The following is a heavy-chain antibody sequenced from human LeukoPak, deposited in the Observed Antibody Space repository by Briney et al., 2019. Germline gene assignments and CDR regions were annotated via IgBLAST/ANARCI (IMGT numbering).Heavy chain of an antibody. V-gene: IGHV3-21*01. CDR2: ISTSSSYI. J-gene: IGHJ4*02. CDR1: GFIFSSYN. Sequence: GGSLRLSCAASGFIFSSYNMNWVRQAPGKGLEWVSSISTSSSYIYYADSVKGRFTISRDNAKNSLYLQMNSLRGEDTAVYYCARVLGYYYDSRGHDYWGQGTLVTVSS. D-gene: IGHD3-22*01. CDR3: ARVLGYYYDSRGHDY.